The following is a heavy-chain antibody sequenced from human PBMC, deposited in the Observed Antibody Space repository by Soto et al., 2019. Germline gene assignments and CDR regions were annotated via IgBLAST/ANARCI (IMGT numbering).Heavy chain of an antibody. D-gene: IGHD6-19*01. Sequence: SGPTLVNPTQTLTLTCTFSGFSLSTSGMCVIWIRQPPGKALEWLALIDWDDDKYYSTSLKTRLTISKDTSKNQVVLTMTNMDPVDTATYYCARAAGYSSGWYGPSGVWFDAWGQGTLVTVSS. CDR3: ARAAGYSSGWYGPSGVWFDA. CDR1: GFSLSTSGMC. V-gene: IGHV2-70*01. CDR2: IDWDDDK. J-gene: IGHJ5*02.